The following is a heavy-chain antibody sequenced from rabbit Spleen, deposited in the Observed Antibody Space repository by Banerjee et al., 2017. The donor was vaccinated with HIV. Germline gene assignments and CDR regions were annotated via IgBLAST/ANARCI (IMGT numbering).Heavy chain of an antibody. D-gene: IGHD1-1*01. Sequence: QEQLVESGGGLVKPEGSLTLTCTASGFSFSSSYWICWVRQAPGKGLEWIACINTYTVKSVYASWATGRFTFSRTSSTTVTLQMTSLTAADTATYFCARDLVAVIGWNFSLWGQGTLVTVS. CDR3: ARDLVAVIGWNFSL. CDR1: GFSFSSSYW. V-gene: IGHV1S45*01. J-gene: IGHJ4*01. CDR2: INTYTVKS.